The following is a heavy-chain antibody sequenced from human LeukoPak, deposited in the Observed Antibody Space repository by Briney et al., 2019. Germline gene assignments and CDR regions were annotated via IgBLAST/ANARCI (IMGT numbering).Heavy chain of an antibody. CDR3: AKDRGSSGRNYFDQ. D-gene: IGHD6-19*01. J-gene: IGHJ4*02. CDR1: GFTFSSYG. Sequence: PGRSLRLSCAASGFTFSSYGMHWVRQTPGKGLEWVAVISYDGSNKGYADSVKGRFTISRDNSKNTLYLQMRSLRVEDTGVYYCAKDRGSSGRNYFDQWGQGTLVTVSS. V-gene: IGHV3-30*18. CDR2: ISYDGSNK.